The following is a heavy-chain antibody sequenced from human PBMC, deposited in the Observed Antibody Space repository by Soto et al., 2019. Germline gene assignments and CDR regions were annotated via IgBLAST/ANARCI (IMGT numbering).Heavy chain of an antibody. CDR2: INHSGST. J-gene: IGHJ5*02. V-gene: IGHV4-34*01. CDR1: GGSFSGYY. D-gene: IGHD3-22*01. CDR3: AREYYYDSSGPYDP. Sequence: PSETLSLTCAVYGGSFSGYYWSWIRQPPGKGLEWIGEINHSGSTNYNPSLKSRVTISVDTSKNQFSLKLSSVTAADTAVYYCAREYYYDSSGPYDPWGQGTLVTVS.